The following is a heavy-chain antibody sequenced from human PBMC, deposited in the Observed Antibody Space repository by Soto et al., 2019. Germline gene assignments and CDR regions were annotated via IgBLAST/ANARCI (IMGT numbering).Heavy chain of an antibody. CDR1: GFTSSG. CDR2: ISTHNGNT. V-gene: IGHV1-18*04. J-gene: IGHJ3*01. CDR3: AREGILGLFDAYDL. D-gene: IGHD3-3*01. Sequence: ASVKVSCKASGFTSSGISWVRQAPGQRLEWMGWISTHNGNTIYAQKFQGRVIMTMDTSTTTVYMELRSLRPDDTAVYLCAREGILGLFDAYDLWGQGTMVTVSS.